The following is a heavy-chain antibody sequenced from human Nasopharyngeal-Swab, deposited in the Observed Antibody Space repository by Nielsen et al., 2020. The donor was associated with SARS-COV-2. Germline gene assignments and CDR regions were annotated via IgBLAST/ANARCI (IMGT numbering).Heavy chain of an antibody. D-gene: IGHD6-19*01. J-gene: IGHJ4*02. CDR2: IGGSGVKT. CDR1: GFTFSSA. V-gene: IGHV3-23*01. CDR3: AKEQGTGWQHHFDY. Sequence: ETLSLTCAASGFTFSSAMSWVRQAPGKGLDCVSGIGGSGVKTYYADSVKGRFTISRYNSKNTLYLQMNSLRAEDTAVYYCAKEQGTGWQHHFDYWGQGTLVTVSS.